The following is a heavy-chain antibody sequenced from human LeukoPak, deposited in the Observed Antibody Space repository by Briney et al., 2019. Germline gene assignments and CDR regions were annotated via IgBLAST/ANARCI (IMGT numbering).Heavy chain of an antibody. CDR1: GGSFSSHY. J-gene: IGHJ2*01. Sequence: SGTLSLTCTVSGGSFSSHYWSWIRQPPGKGREWIAYFYYSGSTNYNPSLKSRVTISVDTSKSQFSLRLSSVTAADTAVYYCARHSTGGQYWYFDLWGRGTLVTVSS. CDR2: FYYSGST. CDR3: ARHSTGGQYWYFDL. D-gene: IGHD3-16*01. V-gene: IGHV4-59*08.